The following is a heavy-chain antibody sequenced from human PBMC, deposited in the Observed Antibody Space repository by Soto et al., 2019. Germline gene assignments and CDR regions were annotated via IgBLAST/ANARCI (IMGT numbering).Heavy chain of an antibody. J-gene: IGHJ5*02. CDR2: INSDGSST. Sequence: PGGSLRLSCAASGFTFSSYWMHWVRQAPGKGLVWVSRINSDGSSTSYADSVKGRFTISRGNAKNTLYLQMNSLRAEDTAVYYCARDPFSPPYYYDSSGPGWFDPWGQGTLVTVSS. CDR3: ARDPFSPPYYYDSSGPGWFDP. CDR1: GFTFSSYW. D-gene: IGHD3-22*01. V-gene: IGHV3-74*01.